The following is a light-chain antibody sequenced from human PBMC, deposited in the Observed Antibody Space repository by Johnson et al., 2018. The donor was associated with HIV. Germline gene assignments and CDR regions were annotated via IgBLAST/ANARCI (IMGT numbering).Light chain of an antibody. CDR2: ENN. CDR3: GTWYSSLSAYV. CDR1: SSNIGNNY. J-gene: IGLJ1*01. Sequence: SILTQPPSVSAAPGQKVTISCSGSSSNIGNNYVSWYQQFPGTAPKLLIYENNKRPSGIPDRFSGSKSGTSATLGITGLQTGDEADYYCGTWYSSLSAYVFGTGTKVTVL. V-gene: IGLV1-51*02.